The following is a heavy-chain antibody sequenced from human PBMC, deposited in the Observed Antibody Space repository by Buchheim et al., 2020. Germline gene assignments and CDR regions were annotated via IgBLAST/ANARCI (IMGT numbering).Heavy chain of an antibody. CDR3: ARDAGYYYDSSGLESPFDP. CDR1: GGSISSSSYY. Sequence: QLQLQESGPGLVKPSETLSLTCTVSGGSISSSSYYWGWIRQPPGKGLEWIGSIYYSGSTYYNPSLKSRVTISVDTSKNQFSLKLSSVTAADTAVYYCARDAGYYYDSSGLESPFDPWGQGTL. CDR2: IYYSGST. D-gene: IGHD3-22*01. J-gene: IGHJ5*02. V-gene: IGHV4-39*07.